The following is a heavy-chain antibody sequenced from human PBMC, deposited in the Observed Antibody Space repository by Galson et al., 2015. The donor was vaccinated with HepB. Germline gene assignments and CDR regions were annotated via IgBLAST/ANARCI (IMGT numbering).Heavy chain of an antibody. CDR3: AKDLLVPGIAAGAEYFQH. J-gene: IGHJ1*01. CDR1: GFTFSSYA. CDR2: ISGSGGST. Sequence: SLRLSCAASGFTFSSYAMSWVRKAPGKGLEWVSAISGSGGSTYYADSVKGRFTISRDNSKNTLYLQMNSLRAEDTAVYYCAKDLLVPGIAAGAEYFQHWGQGTLVTVSS. V-gene: IGHV3-23*01. D-gene: IGHD6-13*01.